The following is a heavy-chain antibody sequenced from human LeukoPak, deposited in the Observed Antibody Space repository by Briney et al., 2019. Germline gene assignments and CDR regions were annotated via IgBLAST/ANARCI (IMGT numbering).Heavy chain of an antibody. CDR1: GFTFSSYS. CDR2: ISISSNIA. D-gene: IGHD3-10*01. J-gene: IGHJ4*02. Sequence: GGSLRLSCAASGFTFSSYSMNWLRQAPGKGLEWVSYISISSNIAYYADSVKGRFTISRDNGKNSLYLQMNSLRAEDTAVYYYARDTYYFTMVRGVPTALDYWGQGTLVTVSS. CDR3: ARDTYYFTMVRGVPTALDY. V-gene: IGHV3-48*01.